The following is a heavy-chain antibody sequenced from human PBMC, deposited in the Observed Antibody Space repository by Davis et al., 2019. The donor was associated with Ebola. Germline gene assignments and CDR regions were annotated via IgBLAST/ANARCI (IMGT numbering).Heavy chain of an antibody. CDR3: AKVHTPTTETTGWFDP. J-gene: IGHJ5*02. D-gene: IGHD4-17*01. CDR1: GFIFSSYA. CDR2: ISVRSIT. V-gene: IGHV3-23*01. Sequence: GESLKISCAASGFIFSSYAMSWVRQAPGKGLEWVSSISVRSITYHADSVKGRFTISRDNSKNTLYLQMNSLRAEDTAVYNCAKVHTPTTETTGWFDPWGQGTLVTVSS.